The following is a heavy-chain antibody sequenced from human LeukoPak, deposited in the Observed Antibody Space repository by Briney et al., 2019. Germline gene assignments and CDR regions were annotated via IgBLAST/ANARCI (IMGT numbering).Heavy chain of an antibody. J-gene: IGHJ4*02. Sequence: PGGSLRLFCAASGFTFSSYAMHWVRQAPGKGLEWVAVISYDGSNKYYADSVKGRFTISRDNSKNTLYLQMNSLRAEDTAVYYCARSPRHRNDILTGYLLNWGQGTLVTVSS. CDR3: ARSPRHRNDILTGYLLN. V-gene: IGHV3-30*04. CDR2: ISYDGSNK. D-gene: IGHD3-9*01. CDR1: GFTFSSYA.